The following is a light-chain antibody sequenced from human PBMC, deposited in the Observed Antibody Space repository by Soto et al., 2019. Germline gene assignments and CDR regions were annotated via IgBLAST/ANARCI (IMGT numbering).Light chain of an antibody. J-gene: IGLJ2*01. CDR3: SSYAGANTLI. CDR1: DEDIGGYNY. Sequence: QSALTQPPSASGSPGQSVTISCTGTDEDIGGYNYVSRYQQRPGSVPKVIIFEVSQRPSGVPDRFSGSKSGNTASLTVSGLQAEDEASYYCSSYAGANTLIFGGGTKLTVL. V-gene: IGLV2-8*01. CDR2: EVS.